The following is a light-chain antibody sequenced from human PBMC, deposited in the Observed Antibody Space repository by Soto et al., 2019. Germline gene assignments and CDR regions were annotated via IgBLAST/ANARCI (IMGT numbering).Light chain of an antibody. J-gene: IGLJ1*01. V-gene: IGLV2-23*01. CDR1: SSDVGSYNL. CDR3: CSYARTSTYV. Sequence: SALTQPASVSGSPGQSITISCTGTSSDVGSYNLVSWYQQHPGKAPKLMIYEDNERPSGVSNRFSVSKSGYTASLTISGLQAEDEADYYCCSYARTSTYVFGSGTKVTVL. CDR2: EDN.